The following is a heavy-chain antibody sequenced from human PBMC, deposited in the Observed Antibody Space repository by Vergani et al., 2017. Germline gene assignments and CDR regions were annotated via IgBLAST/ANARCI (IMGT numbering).Heavy chain of an antibody. V-gene: IGHV3-21*01. CDR3: ARGVIDSSGYYVWVAAFDI. Sequence: EVQLVESGGGLVKPGGSLRLSCAASGFTFSSYSMNWVRQAPGKGLEWVSSISSSSSDIYYADSVKGRFTIPRDNANNSLYLQMNSLRAEDTAVYYCARGVIDSSGYYVWVAAFDIWGQGTMVTVSS. CDR1: GFTFSSYS. J-gene: IGHJ3*02. D-gene: IGHD3-22*01. CDR2: ISSSSSDI.